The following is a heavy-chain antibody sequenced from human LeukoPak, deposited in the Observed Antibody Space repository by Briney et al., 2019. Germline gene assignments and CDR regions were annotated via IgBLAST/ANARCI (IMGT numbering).Heavy chain of an antibody. CDR2: ISAYNGNT. CDR3: ARELGIAAAGALDY. Sequence: GASVKVSCKASGCTFTSYGISWVRQAPGQGLEWMGWISAYNGNTNYAQKLQGRVTMTTDTSTSTAYMELRSLRSDDTAVYYCARELGIAAAGALDYWGQGTLVTVSS. D-gene: IGHD6-13*01. J-gene: IGHJ4*02. CDR1: GCTFTSYG. V-gene: IGHV1-18*01.